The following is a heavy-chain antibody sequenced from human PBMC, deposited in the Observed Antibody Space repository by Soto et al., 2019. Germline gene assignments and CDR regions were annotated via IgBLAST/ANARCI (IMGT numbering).Heavy chain of an antibody. Sequence: QVQLVESGGGVVQPGRSLRLSCAASGFTFSSYGMHWVRQAPGKGLEWVAVIWYDGSYKYYADSVKGRFTISRDNSKNTLYLQMNSLRAEDTAVYYCAREWLRSPGGYWGQGTLVTVSS. CDR2: IWYDGSYK. CDR1: GFTFSSYG. J-gene: IGHJ4*02. V-gene: IGHV3-33*01. D-gene: IGHD5-12*01. CDR3: AREWLRSPGGY.